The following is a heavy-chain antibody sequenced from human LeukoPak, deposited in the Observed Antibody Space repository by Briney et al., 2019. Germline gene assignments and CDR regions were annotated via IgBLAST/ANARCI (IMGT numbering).Heavy chain of an antibody. CDR3: AKDPTAYFDY. V-gene: IGHV3-23*01. Sequence: GGSLRRSCAASGFTFSSYAMSWVRQAPGKGLEWVSAIGGSGGSTYYADSVKGRFTISRDNSKNTLYLQMNSLRAEDTAVYYCAKDPTAYFDYWGQGTLVTVSS. J-gene: IGHJ4*02. CDR2: IGGSGGST. D-gene: IGHD4-17*01. CDR1: GFTFSSYA.